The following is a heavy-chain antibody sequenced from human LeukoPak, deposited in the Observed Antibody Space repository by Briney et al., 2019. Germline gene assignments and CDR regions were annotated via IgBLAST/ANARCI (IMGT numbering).Heavy chain of an antibody. D-gene: IGHD3-10*01. CDR3: ARDSLNYYGSGSYHDY. Sequence: SETLSLTCTVSGGSISSGSYYWTWIRQPAGNRLEWIGRIYTSGSTNYNPSLKSRVTISVDTSKNQFSLKLRSVTAADTAIYYCARDSLNYYGSGSYHDYWGQGTLVTVSS. J-gene: IGHJ4*02. CDR2: IYTSGST. V-gene: IGHV4-61*02. CDR1: GGSISSGSYY.